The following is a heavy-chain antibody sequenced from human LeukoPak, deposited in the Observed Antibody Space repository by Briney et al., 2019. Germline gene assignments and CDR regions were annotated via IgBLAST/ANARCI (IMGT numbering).Heavy chain of an antibody. CDR1: GFTFNYNM. D-gene: IGHD4-23*01. Sequence: GGSLRLSCAASGFTFNYNMMTWFRQAPGKGLEWVSSITGSSSHLYYADSVKGRFTISRDNAKNAVYLQMNSLRGEDMAVYYCARDRTSVGGLDYWGQGTPVTVSS. CDR2: ITGSSSHL. J-gene: IGHJ4*02. V-gene: IGHV3-21*01. CDR3: ARDRTSVGGLDY.